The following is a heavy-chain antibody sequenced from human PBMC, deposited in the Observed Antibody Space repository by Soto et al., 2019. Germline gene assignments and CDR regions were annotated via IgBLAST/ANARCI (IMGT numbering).Heavy chain of an antibody. CDR2: SNSDASST. Sequence: EVQLVESGGDLVHPGGSLILSCTASGFPFSSYWMHWVRQVPGKGLVWISRSNSDASSTTYADSVKVRFTISRDNAENTLFLQMNSLRVDDTAVYYCARGYYGSEGTEYFQLWGRGTLVTVSS. CDR1: GFPFSSYW. J-gene: IGHJ1*01. D-gene: IGHD3-10*01. CDR3: ARGYYGSEGTEYFQL. V-gene: IGHV3-74*03.